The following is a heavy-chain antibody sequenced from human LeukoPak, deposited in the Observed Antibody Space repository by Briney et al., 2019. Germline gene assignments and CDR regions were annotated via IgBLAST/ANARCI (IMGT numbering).Heavy chain of an antibody. CDR2: ISSLNTYI. J-gene: IGHJ4*02. V-gene: IGHV3-21*01. CDR1: GFTFSSYS. D-gene: IGHD3-22*01. CDR3: ARDYYDNSGSFFDY. Sequence: GGSLRLSCAASGFTFSSYSMNWVRQAPGKGQEWVSFISSLNTYIYYADSVKGRFTISRDNANNSLYLQMNSLRAEDTAVYYCARDYYDNSGSFFDYWGQGTLVTVSS.